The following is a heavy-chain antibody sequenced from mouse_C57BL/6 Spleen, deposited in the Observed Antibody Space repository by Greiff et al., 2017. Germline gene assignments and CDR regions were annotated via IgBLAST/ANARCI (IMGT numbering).Heavy chain of an antibody. CDR3: ASVYDGYYAY. CDR2: ISDSAST. CDR1: GYSITSDY. Sequence: VQLKESGPGLAKPSQTLSLTCSVTGYSITSDYWNWIRKFPGNKLEYMGYISDSASTYYIPSLKSRISITRDTAKNHYYVQLNSMTTEDTATYYCASVYDGYYAYWGQGTLVTVSA. J-gene: IGHJ3*01. V-gene: IGHV3-8*01. D-gene: IGHD2-3*01.